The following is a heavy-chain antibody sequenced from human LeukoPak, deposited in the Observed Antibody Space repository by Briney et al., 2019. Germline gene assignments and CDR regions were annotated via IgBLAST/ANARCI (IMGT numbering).Heavy chain of an antibody. J-gene: IGHJ4*02. Sequence: PGGSLRLSCAASGFTFSSYGMHWVRQAPGKGLEWVAFIRYDGSNKYYADSVKGRFTISRDNAKNSLYLQMNSLRAEDTAVYYCARYRYNWNLIPYYFDYWGQGTLVTVSS. CDR2: IRYDGSNK. V-gene: IGHV3-30*02. CDR1: GFTFSSYG. CDR3: ARYRYNWNLIPYYFDY. D-gene: IGHD1-7*01.